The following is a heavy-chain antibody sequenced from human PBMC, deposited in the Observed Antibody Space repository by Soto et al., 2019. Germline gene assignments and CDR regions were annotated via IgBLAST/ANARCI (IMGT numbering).Heavy chain of an antibody. Sequence: LSLTCTVSGGSISSGGYYWSWIRQHPGKGLEWIGYIYYSGSTYYNPSLKSRVTISVDTSKNQFSLKLSSVTAADTAVYYCARARHYYYDSSGYYFQHWGQGTLVTVSS. J-gene: IGHJ1*01. V-gene: IGHV4-31*03. D-gene: IGHD3-22*01. CDR3: ARARHYYYDSSGYYFQH. CDR1: GGSISSGGYY. CDR2: IYYSGST.